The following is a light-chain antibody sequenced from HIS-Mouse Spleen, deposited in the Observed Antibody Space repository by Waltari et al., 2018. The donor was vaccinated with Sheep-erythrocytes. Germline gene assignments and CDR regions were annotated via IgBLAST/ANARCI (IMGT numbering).Light chain of an antibody. J-gene: IGLJ2*01. CDR1: KLGDKY. Sequence: SSELTQPPSVSVSPGQTASITCPGDKLGDKYACWYQQKPGQSPVLVIYQDTKRPSGIPERFSGSNSGNTATLTIGGTQAMDEAHYYCQSWDSSIVVFGGGTKLTVL. CDR3: QSWDSSIVV. CDR2: QDT. V-gene: IGLV3-1*01.